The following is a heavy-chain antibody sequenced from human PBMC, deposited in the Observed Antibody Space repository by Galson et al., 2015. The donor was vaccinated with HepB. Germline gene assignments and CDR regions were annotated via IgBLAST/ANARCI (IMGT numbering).Heavy chain of an antibody. CDR2: ISSSSSYI. V-gene: IGHV3-21*01. D-gene: IGHD3-22*01. CDR1: GFTFSSYS. J-gene: IGHJ5*02. Sequence: SLRLSCAASGFTFSSYSMNWVRQAPGKGLEWVSSISSSSSYIYYADSVKGRFTISRDNAKNSLYLQMNSLRAEDTAVYYCARDPEDDSSGHRGGSWSQGTLVTVSS. CDR3: ARDPEDDSSGHRGGS.